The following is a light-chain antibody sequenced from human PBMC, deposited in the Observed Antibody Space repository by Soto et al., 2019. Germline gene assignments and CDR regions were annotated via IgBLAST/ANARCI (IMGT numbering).Light chain of an antibody. CDR2: GAS. V-gene: IGKV3-15*01. Sequence: EIVMTQSPATLSVSPGERATLSCRASQSVGSNLAWYQQKPGQAPRLLMYGASTRATGVPARFSGGGSGAEFTLTISSLQSEDFAVYYCQQYNNRPPWTFGQGTKVDNK. CDR1: QSVGSN. CDR3: QQYNNRPPWT. J-gene: IGKJ1*01.